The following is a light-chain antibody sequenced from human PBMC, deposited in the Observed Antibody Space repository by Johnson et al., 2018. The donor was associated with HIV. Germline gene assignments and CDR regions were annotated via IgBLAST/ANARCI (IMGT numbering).Light chain of an antibody. Sequence: QPVLTQPPSVSAAPGQKVTISCSGSSSNIGNNYVSWYQQLPGTAPKLLIYDNNKRPSGIPDRFSGSKSGTSATLGITGLQTGDAADYYCGTWDSSLSRGGFGTGTKVTVL. J-gene: IGLJ1*01. CDR2: DNN. CDR3: GTWDSSLSRGG. V-gene: IGLV1-51*01. CDR1: SSNIGNNY.